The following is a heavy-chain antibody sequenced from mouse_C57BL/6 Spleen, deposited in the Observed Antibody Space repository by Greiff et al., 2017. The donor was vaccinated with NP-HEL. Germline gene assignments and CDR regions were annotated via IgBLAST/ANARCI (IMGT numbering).Heavy chain of an antibody. CDR3: ARKLTGNAMDY. CDR2: ISNGGGST. J-gene: IGHJ4*01. CDR1: GFTFSDYY. D-gene: IGHD4-1*01. V-gene: IGHV5-12*01. Sequence: EVHLVESGGGLVQPGGSLKLSCAASGFTFSDYYMYWVRQTPEKRLEWVAYISNGGGSTYYPDTVKGRFTISRDKAKNTLYLQMSRLKSEDTAMYYCARKLTGNAMDYWGQGTSVTVSS.